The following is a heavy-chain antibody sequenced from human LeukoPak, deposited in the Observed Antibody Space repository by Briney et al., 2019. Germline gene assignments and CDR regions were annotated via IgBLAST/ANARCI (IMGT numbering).Heavy chain of an antibody. J-gene: IGHJ4*02. D-gene: IGHD2-8*02. CDR2: INCNCGSN. CDR1: GCTFDDFG. Sequence: GGSLTLTCAASGCTFDDFGMNWVRQPPATGLEWVCGINCNCGSNSYADSVQDRCIISRDNASNYQFLLMNSPRADDAPVYHCARGLLVSVNGAFDHWGQGILVTVSS. V-gene: IGHV3-20*01. CDR3: ARGLLVSVNGAFDH.